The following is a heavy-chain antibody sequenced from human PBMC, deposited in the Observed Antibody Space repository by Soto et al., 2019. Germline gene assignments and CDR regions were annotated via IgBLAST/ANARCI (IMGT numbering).Heavy chain of an antibody. V-gene: IGHV5-51*01. CDR1: GYSFTSYC. CDR3: ASKGYSGYDYYAFDI. J-gene: IGHJ3*02. Sequence: PVESLTICCKASGYSFTSYCIGWVLQMPGKGLEWMGIIYPGDSDTRYSPSFQGQVTISADKSISTAYLQWSSLKASDTAMYYCASKGYSGYDYYAFDIWGQGTLVTVSS. CDR2: IYPGDSDT. D-gene: IGHD5-12*01.